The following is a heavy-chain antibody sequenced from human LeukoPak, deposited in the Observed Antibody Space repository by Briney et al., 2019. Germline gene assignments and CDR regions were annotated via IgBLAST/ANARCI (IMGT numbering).Heavy chain of an antibody. CDR1: GYTFTNYD. D-gene: IGHD3-10*01. J-gene: IGHJ5*02. V-gene: IGHV1-8*01. CDR3: ARTMVRARSGSWFDP. CDR2: MNPNSGNT. Sequence: ASVKVSCKASGYTFTNYDIDWVRQATGQGLEWMGWMNPNSGNTGYARRFQGRVTMTRNTSISTAYMELSGLRFEDTAVYYCARTMVRARSGSWFDPWGQGTLVTVSS.